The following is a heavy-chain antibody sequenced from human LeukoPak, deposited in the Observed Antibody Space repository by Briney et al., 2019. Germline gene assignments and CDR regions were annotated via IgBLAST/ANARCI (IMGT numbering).Heavy chain of an antibody. CDR2: ISGSGGST. CDR3: AKDSALLPGY. Sequence: PGGSLRLSCAASGFTFSSYGMHWVRQAPGKGLEWVSAISGSGGSTSYADSVKGRFTISRDYSKNTLYLQMNSLRAEDTAVYYCAKDSALLPGYWGQGTLVTVSS. CDR1: GFTFSSYG. V-gene: IGHV3-23*01. D-gene: IGHD3-10*01. J-gene: IGHJ4*02.